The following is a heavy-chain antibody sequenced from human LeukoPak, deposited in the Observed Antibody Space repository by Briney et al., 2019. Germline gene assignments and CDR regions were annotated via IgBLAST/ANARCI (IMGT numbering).Heavy chain of an antibody. CDR1: GFTFDDYA. Sequence: GGSLRLSCAASGFTFDDYAMHWVRQAPGKGLEWVSLISGDGGSTYYADSVKGRFTISRDNSKNPLYLQMNSLRTEDTALHYCAKRWLGEYDAFDIWGQGTMVTVSS. J-gene: IGHJ3*02. CDR2: ISGDGGST. CDR3: AKRWLGEYDAFDI. D-gene: IGHD5-12*01. V-gene: IGHV3-43*02.